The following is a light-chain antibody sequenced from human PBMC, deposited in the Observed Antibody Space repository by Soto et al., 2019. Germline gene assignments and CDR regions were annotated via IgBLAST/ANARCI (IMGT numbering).Light chain of an antibody. J-gene: IGKJ1*01. CDR3: QQYGSSSWT. V-gene: IGKV3-20*01. Sequence: EIVLTQSPATLSLSPGERATLSCRASQSVSSSYLAWYQQKPGQAPRLLIYGASSRATGIPDRFSGSGSGTGFTLTISRLEPEDFAMYYCQQYGSSSWTFGQGTKVDIK. CDR1: QSVSSSY. CDR2: GAS.